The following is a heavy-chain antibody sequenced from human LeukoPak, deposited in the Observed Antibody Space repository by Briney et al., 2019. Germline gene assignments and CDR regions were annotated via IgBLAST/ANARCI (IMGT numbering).Heavy chain of an antibody. V-gene: IGHV4-31*03. J-gene: IGHJ6*02. Sequence: SETLSLTCTVSGGSVASGDYYWNWIRQHPGKGLEWIGYIYYSGTTHYNPSLKSRVTISLDTSKNQFSLKLSSVTAADTAAYYCARDRVLRDPFDTYYYGMDVWGQGTTVTVSS. CDR2: IYYSGTT. CDR3: ARDRVLRDPFDTYYYGMDV. D-gene: IGHD4/OR15-4a*01. CDR1: GGSVASGDYY.